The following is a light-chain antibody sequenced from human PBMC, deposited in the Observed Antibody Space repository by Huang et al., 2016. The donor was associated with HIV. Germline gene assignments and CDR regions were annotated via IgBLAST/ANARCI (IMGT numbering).Light chain of an antibody. CDR2: GAS. CDR3: QQYGGSPIT. J-gene: IGKJ5*01. CDR1: QSVSSSY. V-gene: IGKV3-20*01. Sequence: EIVLTQSPGTLSLFPGERATLSCRASQSVSSSYLAWYQQKPGQAPRLLIHGASNGATGIPARFSGSGSGTDFTLTISRVEPEDFAVYYCQQYGGSPITFGQGTRLEMK.